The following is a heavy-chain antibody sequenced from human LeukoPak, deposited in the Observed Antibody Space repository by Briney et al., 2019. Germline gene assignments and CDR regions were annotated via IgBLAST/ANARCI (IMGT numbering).Heavy chain of an antibody. CDR2: ITGSGGRT. J-gene: IGHJ5*02. Sequence: GGSLRLSCAASGFTFSSYVMSWVRQAPGKRLEWVSTITGSGGRTYYADSVKGPFTISRDNSKNTLYLQMNSLRAEDTAVYYCARVRVTMVRGFARRPGYSFDPWGQGTLVTVSS. V-gene: IGHV3-23*01. CDR3: ARVRVTMVRGFARRPGYSFDP. CDR1: GFTFSSYV. D-gene: IGHD3-10*01.